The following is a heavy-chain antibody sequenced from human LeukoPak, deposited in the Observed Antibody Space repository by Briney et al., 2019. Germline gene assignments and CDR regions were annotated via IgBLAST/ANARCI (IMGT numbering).Heavy chain of an antibody. V-gene: IGHV3-30-3*01. CDR1: GFSLSDAW. CDR3: ARGIAAAASDY. D-gene: IGHD6-13*01. Sequence: GGSLRLSCAASGFSLSDAWMNWVRQAPGKGLEWVAVISYDGSNKYYADSVKGRFTISRDNSKNTLYLQMNSLRAEDTAVYYCARGIAAAASDYWGQGTLVTVSS. J-gene: IGHJ4*02. CDR2: ISYDGSNK.